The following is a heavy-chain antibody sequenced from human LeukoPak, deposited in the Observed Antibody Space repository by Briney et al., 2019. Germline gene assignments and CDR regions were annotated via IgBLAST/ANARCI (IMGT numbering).Heavy chain of an antibody. CDR1: GFTFSSYA. CDR3: ASSSGWYSDAFDI. V-gene: IGHV3-23*01. Sequence: GGSLRLSCAASGFTFSSYAMSWVRQAPGKGLEWVSAISGSGGSTYYADSVKGRFTISRDNSKNTLYLQMNSLRAEDTAVYYCASSSGWYSDAFDIWGQGTMVTVSS. D-gene: IGHD6-19*01. J-gene: IGHJ3*02. CDR2: ISGSGGST.